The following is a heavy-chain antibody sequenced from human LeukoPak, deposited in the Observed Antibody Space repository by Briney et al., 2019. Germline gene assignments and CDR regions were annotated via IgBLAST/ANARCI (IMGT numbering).Heavy chain of an antibody. CDR2: ISYDGSNK. Sequence: GGSLRLSCAASGFTFSSYAMHWVRQAPGKGLEWVAVISYDGSNKYYADSVKGRFTISRDDSKNTLYLQMDSLKTEDTAVYYCTTDGDYYDSSINFDYWGQGTLVTVSS. J-gene: IGHJ4*02. D-gene: IGHD3-22*01. V-gene: IGHV3-30*04. CDR1: GFTFSSYA. CDR3: TTDGDYYDSSINFDY.